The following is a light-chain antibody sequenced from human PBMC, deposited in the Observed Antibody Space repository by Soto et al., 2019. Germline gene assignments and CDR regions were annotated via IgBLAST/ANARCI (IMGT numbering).Light chain of an antibody. CDR3: QQSYSSPMYT. Sequence: DIQMTQSPSSLSASVGDRVTITCRASQNITTYLNWYQQKPGKAPKLLIYATSSLQSGVPSRLSGSGYGTEFTLTISSLQPEDFATYYCQQSYSSPMYTFGQGTKLEIK. V-gene: IGKV1-39*01. CDR1: QNITTY. J-gene: IGKJ2*01. CDR2: ATS.